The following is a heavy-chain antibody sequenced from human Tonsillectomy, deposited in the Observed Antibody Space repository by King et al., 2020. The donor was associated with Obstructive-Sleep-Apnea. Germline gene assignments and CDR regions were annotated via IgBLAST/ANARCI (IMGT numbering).Heavy chain of an antibody. D-gene: IGHD3-3*01. Sequence: QLQESGPGLVKPSETLSLTCTGSGGSICSMSYYWGWIRQPPGKGLEWIGRIYYSGSTYYNPSLKSRVTIVVDTSKNQFSLKLSSVTAADTAVYYCARDRGDDFWGGYRDALDYWGQGTLVTVSS. V-gene: IGHV4-39*07. J-gene: IGHJ4*02. CDR2: IYYSGST. CDR1: GGSICSMSYY. CDR3: ARDRGDDFWGGYRDALDY.